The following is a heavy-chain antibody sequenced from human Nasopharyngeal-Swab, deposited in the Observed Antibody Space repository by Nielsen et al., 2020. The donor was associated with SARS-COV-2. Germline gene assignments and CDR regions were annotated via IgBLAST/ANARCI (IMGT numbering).Heavy chain of an antibody. CDR2: IYYSGST. V-gene: IGHV4-39*01. Sequence: WIRQPPGKGLEWIGRIYYSGSTYYNPSLKSRVTISVDTSKNQFSLKLSSVTAADTAVYYCASIAAAGATGYWGQGTLVTVSS. J-gene: IGHJ4*02. D-gene: IGHD6-13*01. CDR3: ASIAAAGATGY.